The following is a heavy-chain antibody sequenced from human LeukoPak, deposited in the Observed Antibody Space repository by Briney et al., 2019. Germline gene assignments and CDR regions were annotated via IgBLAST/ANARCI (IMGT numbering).Heavy chain of an antibody. Sequence: GASVKVSCKASGYTFTGYYMHWVRQAPGQGLEWMGWINPNSGGTNYAQKFQGWVTMTRDTSISTAYMELSRLRSDDTAVYYCARGDPSGYSSGWYYWGQGTLVTVSS. V-gene: IGHV1-2*04. J-gene: IGHJ4*02. CDR1: GYTFTGYY. CDR2: INPNSGGT. CDR3: ARGDPSGYSSGWYY. D-gene: IGHD6-19*01.